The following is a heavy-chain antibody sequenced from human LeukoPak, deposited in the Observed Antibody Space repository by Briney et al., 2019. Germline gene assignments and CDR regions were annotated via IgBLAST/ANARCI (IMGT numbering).Heavy chain of an antibody. V-gene: IGHV3-48*03. D-gene: IGHD3-22*01. J-gene: IGHJ4*02. Sequence: GGSLRLSCAASGFTVSSYEMNWVRQAPGKGLEWVSYISSSGSTIYYADSVKGRFTISRDNAKNSLYLQMNSLRAEDTAVYYCAREALTYYYDSSGYNYWGQGTLVTVSS. CDR3: AREALTYYYDSSGYNY. CDR1: GFTVSSYE. CDR2: ISSSGSTI.